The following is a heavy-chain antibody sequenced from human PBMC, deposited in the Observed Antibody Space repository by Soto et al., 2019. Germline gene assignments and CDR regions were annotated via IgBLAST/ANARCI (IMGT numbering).Heavy chain of an antibody. CDR3: ATYYYDSSGYLTFDY. CDR2: IYHSGST. Sequence: SETLSPTCAVSGGSISSIDCWSWVRQPPGKGLEWIGEIYHSGSTNYNTSLKSRVTRSVDKSKNQFSLKLSSVTAADTAVYYCATYYYDSSGYLTFDYWGQGTLVTVSS. J-gene: IGHJ4*02. D-gene: IGHD3-22*01. CDR1: GGSISSIDC. V-gene: IGHV4-4*02.